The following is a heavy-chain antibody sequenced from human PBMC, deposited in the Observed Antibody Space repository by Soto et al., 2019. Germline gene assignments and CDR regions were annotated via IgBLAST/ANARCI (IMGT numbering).Heavy chain of an antibody. J-gene: IGHJ4*02. CDR2: IYSGGNT. CDR1: GFTVSSNY. CDR3: ARSEDTVTYNSIFFGY. D-gene: IGHD2-15*01. V-gene: IGHV3-53*01. Sequence: EVQLVESGGGLIQPGGSLRLSCAASGFTVSSNYMSWVRQAPGKGLEWVSVIYSGGNTYYADSVKGRFTISRDNSKNTLYLQMNNLSAEDTAVYYCARSEDTVTYNSIFFGYWGQGTLVTVSS.